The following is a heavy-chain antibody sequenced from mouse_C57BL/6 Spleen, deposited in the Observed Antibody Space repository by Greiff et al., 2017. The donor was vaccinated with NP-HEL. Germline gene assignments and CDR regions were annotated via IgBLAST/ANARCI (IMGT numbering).Heavy chain of an antibody. Sequence: QVQLQQPGAELVMPGASVKLSCKASGYTFTSYWMHWVKQRPGQGLEWIGEIDPSDSYTNYNQKFKGKSTLTVDKSSSTAYMQLSSLTSEDSAIYYSARGGTGAMDYWSQGTSVTVSS. CDR2: IDPSDSYT. D-gene: IGHD3-3*01. CDR1: GYTFTSYW. J-gene: IGHJ4*01. V-gene: IGHV1-69*01. CDR3: ARGGTGAMDY.